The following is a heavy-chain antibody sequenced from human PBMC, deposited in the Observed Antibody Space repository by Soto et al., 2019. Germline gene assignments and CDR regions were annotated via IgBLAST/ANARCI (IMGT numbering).Heavy chain of an antibody. CDR2: ISGSGGST. J-gene: IGHJ4*02. Sequence: EVQLLESGGGLVQPGGSLRLSCAASGFTFSSYAMSWVRQAPGKGLEWVSAISGSGGSTYYADSVKGRFTISGDNSKNTLYLQMNSLRAEDTAVYYCAKVGRGYCSGGSCAPDYWGQGTLVTVS. V-gene: IGHV3-23*01. CDR1: GFTFSSYA. D-gene: IGHD2-15*01. CDR3: AKVGRGYCSGGSCAPDY.